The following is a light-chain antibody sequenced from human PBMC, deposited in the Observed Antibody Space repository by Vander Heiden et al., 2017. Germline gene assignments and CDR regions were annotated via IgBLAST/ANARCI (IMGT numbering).Light chain of an antibody. J-gene: IGKJ4*01. CDR3: QQYNSYPLT. V-gene: IGKV1-5*03. CDR1: QSASYW. CDR2: KAS. Sequence: DIQMTQSPSTLSASVGDRVTITCRASQSASYWLAWYQQKPGKAPKLLIYKASSLESGVPSRFSGSGSGTEFALTISSLQPDDFATYYCQQYNSYPLTFGGGTKVEIK.